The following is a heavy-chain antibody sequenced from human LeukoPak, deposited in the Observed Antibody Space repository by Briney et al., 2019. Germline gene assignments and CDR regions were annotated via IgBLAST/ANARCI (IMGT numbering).Heavy chain of an antibody. Sequence: GGSLRLSCAASGFTFSSYAMNWVRQAPGNRLEWVSYISGSNSPIYYADSVKGRFTISRDNAKNSLYLQMDSLRAEDTAIYYCARVRDAYNYFHYWGQGTLVTVSS. D-gene: IGHD2-21*01. CDR3: ARVRDAYNYFHY. J-gene: IGHJ4*02. CDR2: ISGSNSPI. CDR1: GFTFSSYA. V-gene: IGHV3-48*01.